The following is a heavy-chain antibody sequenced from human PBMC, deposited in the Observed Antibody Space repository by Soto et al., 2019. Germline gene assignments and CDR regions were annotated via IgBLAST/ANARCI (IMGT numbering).Heavy chain of an antibody. V-gene: IGHV1-46*01. CDR2: INPMSGAT. CDR3: SRDLAAGDL. Sequence: QAHLVQSGAEVREPGASVKVSCRTSGYTFINYYIHWVRQAPGHGLEWMAIINPMSGATNYAQKFQGRITLTMGTSTITVYMEVSTLTSEDTAVYYCSRDLAAGDLWGQGTLVTVSS. CDR1: GYTFINYY. D-gene: IGHD2-21*01. J-gene: IGHJ4*02.